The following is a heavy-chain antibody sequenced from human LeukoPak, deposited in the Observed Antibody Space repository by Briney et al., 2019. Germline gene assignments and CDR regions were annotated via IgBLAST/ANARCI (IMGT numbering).Heavy chain of an antibody. CDR2: ISWDGGST. Sequence: PGGSLRLSCAASGFTFDDYTMQWVRQAPGKGLEWVSLISWDGGSTYYADSVKGRFTISRDNSKNSLYLQMSSLRIEDTALYYCAKGVVRGAAIDSWGQGTLVTVSS. V-gene: IGHV3-43*01. CDR1: GFTFDDYT. J-gene: IGHJ4*02. D-gene: IGHD3-10*01. CDR3: AKGVVRGAAIDS.